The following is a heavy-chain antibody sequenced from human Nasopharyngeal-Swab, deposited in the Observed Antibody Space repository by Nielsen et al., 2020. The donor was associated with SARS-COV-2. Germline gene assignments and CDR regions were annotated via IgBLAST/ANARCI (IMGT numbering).Heavy chain of an antibody. CDR3: ASLYDSSGYYPYYFDY. J-gene: IGHJ4*02. CDR2: IYPGDSDT. V-gene: IGHV5-51*01. CDR1: GYSFTGYW. Sequence: GGSLRLSCKGSGYSFTGYWIGWVRKMPGKGLEWMGIIYPGDSDTRYSPSFQGQVTISADKSISTAYLQWSSLKASDTAMYYCASLYDSSGYYPYYFDYWGQGTLVTVSS. D-gene: IGHD3-22*01.